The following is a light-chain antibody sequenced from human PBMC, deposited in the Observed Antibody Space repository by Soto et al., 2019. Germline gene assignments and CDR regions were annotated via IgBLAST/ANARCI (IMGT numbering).Light chain of an antibody. CDR3: QQYNNWGLS. V-gene: IGKV3D-15*01. CDR1: ENVGTN. CDR2: GSS. J-gene: IGKJ4*01. Sequence: IVMTQSPATLSVSPGEGVTLSCRASENVGTNLAWYQQKPGQAPRLLIYGSSTRATGIPATFSGSGFGTEFTLTFSSLQSEESAIYYCQQYNNWGLSFGGGTKVDIK.